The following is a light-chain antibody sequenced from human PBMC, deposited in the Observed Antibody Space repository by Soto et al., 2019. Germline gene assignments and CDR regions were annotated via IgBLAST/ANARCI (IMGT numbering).Light chain of an antibody. J-gene: IGLJ1*01. CDR3: ALFMGNGISV. CDR2: STS. CDR1: SGSVSTANN. Sequence: QAVVTQESSFSVSPGGTVTLTCGLISGSVSTANNPNWYQQTPGLAPRTLIYSTSTRSSGVPDRFSGSILGNEAALTITGAQADDESDYYCALFMGNGISVFGTGTKLTVL. V-gene: IGLV8-61*01.